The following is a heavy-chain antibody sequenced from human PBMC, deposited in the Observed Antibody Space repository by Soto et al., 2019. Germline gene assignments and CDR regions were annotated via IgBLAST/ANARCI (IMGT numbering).Heavy chain of an antibody. J-gene: IGHJ3*02. D-gene: IGHD6-19*01. CDR1: GFTFSDSY. V-gene: IGHV3-11*01. CDR2: ISNSGSTI. Sequence: GGSLRLSCTASGFTFSDSYMSWIRQAPGRGLEWVSYISNSGSTIYYADSVRGRFTISRDSAKNSLYLQMDSLRVEDTALYYCAKDSRIAVAAASDAFDIWGQGTMVTVSS. CDR3: AKDSRIAVAAASDAFDI.